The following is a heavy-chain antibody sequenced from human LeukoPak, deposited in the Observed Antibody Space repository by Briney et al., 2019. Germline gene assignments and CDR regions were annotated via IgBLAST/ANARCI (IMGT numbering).Heavy chain of an antibody. D-gene: IGHD4-17*01. CDR3: ARDDYGDYGSWYFDL. V-gene: IGHV3-7*05. Sequence: GGSLRLSCAASGFTFSSYWMSWVRQAPGKGLEWAANIKQDGSEKYYVDSVKGRFTISRDNAKNSLYLQMNSLRAEDTAVYYCARDDYGDYGSWYFDLWGRGTLVTVSS. CDR2: IKQDGSEK. CDR1: GFTFSSYW. J-gene: IGHJ2*01.